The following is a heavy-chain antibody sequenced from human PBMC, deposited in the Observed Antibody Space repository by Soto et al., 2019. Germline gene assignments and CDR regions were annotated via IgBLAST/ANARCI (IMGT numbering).Heavy chain of an antibody. J-gene: IGHJ4*02. CDR1: GFTFSSYG. CDR3: ARDLPDTAMAPFDY. Sequence: QVQLVESGGGVVQPGRSLRLSCAASGFTFSSYGMHWVRQAPGKGLEWVAVIWYDGSNKYYADSVKGRFTISRDNSKNTLYLQMNSLRAEDTAVYYCARDLPDTAMAPFDYWGQGTLVTVSS. V-gene: IGHV3-33*01. CDR2: IWYDGSNK. D-gene: IGHD5-18*01.